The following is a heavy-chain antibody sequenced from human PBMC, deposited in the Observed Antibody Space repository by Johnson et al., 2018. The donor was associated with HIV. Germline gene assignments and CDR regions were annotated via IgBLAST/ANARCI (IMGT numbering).Heavy chain of an antibody. D-gene: IGHD2-8*01. J-gene: IGHJ3*02. CDR3: ARDNIVLMVGGAFDI. CDR2: TSYDGGNK. V-gene: IGHV3-30-3*01. CDR1: GFTFSSYA. Sequence: QVQLVESGGGVVQPGRSLRLSCAASGFTFSSYAMHWVRQAPGKGLEWVAVTSYDGGNKYYADSVKGRLTISRDNSKNTLYLQMNSLRAEDTAVYYCARDNIVLMVGGAFDIWGQGTMVTVSS.